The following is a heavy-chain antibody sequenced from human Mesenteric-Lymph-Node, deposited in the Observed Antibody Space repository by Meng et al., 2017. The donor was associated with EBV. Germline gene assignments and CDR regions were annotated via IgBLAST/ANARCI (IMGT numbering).Heavy chain of an antibody. Sequence: QVQLVQSGAEVKRLGASVKVSCKASGYTFKGYGISWVRQAPGQGLDWMGWISGHNGNTNYAQKFQGRVTLTTDTSTSTAYMELRSLRSDDTAVYYCVRDGDGIVPSINFDYWGQGTLVTVSS. CDR1: GYTFKGYG. D-gene: IGHD5-12*01. J-gene: IGHJ4*02. CDR2: ISGHNGNT. CDR3: VRDGDGIVPSINFDY. V-gene: IGHV1-18*01.